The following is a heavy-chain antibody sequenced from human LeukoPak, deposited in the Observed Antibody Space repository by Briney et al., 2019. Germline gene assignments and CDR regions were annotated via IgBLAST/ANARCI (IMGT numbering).Heavy chain of an antibody. CDR3: ARYDFWSGYSSF. D-gene: IGHD3-3*01. CDR1: GFTFSSNY. V-gene: IGHV3-66*01. J-gene: IGHJ4*02. CDR2: IYSGGST. Sequence: PGGSLRLSCAASGFTFSSNYMSWVRQAPGKGVEWVSDIYSGGSTYYSDSVKGRVTISREKCKNKIDLQRKSLRAEDTAVYYCARYDFWSGYSSFWGQGPLVTVSS.